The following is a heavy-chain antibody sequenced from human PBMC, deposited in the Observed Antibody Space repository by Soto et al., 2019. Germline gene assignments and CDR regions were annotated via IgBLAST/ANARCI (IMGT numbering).Heavy chain of an antibody. Sequence: QITLRESGPTLVQPTQTLTLTCTLSGVSLTTSGVGVGWIRQPPGKALEWLALIYWDDDKRFSPSLKSRLAITSDTSKNHVVMTMTDMAPVDTAIYYCAHRQRTVVVGAPFDLWGQGSQVTVSS. CDR3: AHRQRTVVVGAPFDL. J-gene: IGHJ4*02. CDR1: GVSLTTSGVG. V-gene: IGHV2-5*02. CDR2: IYWDDDK. D-gene: IGHD2-15*01.